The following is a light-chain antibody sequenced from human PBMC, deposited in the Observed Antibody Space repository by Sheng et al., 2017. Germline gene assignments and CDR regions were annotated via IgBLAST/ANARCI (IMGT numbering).Light chain of an antibody. CDR1: SIDVGNYNL. CDR2: DVS. J-gene: IGLJ2*01. V-gene: IGLV2-23*02. CDR3: CSYAGSSTFVV. Sequence: QSALTQPASVSGSPGQSITISCTGTSIDVGNYNLVSWYQQHPGKAPKLIIYDVSKRPSGVSNRFSGSKSGNTASLTISGLQAEDEADYYCCSYAGSSTFVVFGGGTKLTVL.